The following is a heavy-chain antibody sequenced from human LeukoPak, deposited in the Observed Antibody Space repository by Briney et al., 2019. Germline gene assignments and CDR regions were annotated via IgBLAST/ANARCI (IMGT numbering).Heavy chain of an antibody. CDR1: GFIFDDYT. V-gene: IGHV3-43*01. J-gene: IGHJ4*02. CDR3: VIVGRGSLAFDY. D-gene: IGHD1-26*01. CDR2: ISWDGGRT. Sequence: PGGSLRLSCAASGFIFDDYTMHWVRQAPGKGLEWVSLISWDGGRTYYADSVIGRFTISRDNSKNSLYLQMNSLRTEDTALYYCVIVGRGSLAFDYWGQGTLVTVSS.